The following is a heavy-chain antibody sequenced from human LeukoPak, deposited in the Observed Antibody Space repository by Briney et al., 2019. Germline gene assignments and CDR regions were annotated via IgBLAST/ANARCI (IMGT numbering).Heavy chain of an antibody. D-gene: IGHD3-22*01. CDR2: MHYSGST. Sequence: SQTLSLTCTVSGGSISSGDFYWSWIRKPPGKGLEWIAYMHYSGSTYYNPSLKSRVTISVDTSKNQFSLKLSSVTAADTAVYYCARYYYESSGYSHWFDPWGQGTLVTVSS. CDR3: ARYYYESSGYSHWFDP. J-gene: IGHJ5*02. V-gene: IGHV4-30-4*01. CDR1: GGSISSGDFY.